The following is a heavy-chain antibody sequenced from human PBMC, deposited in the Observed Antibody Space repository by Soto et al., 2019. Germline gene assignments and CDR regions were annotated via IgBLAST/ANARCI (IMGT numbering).Heavy chain of an antibody. CDR2: ISSSSRHI. J-gene: IGHJ4*02. CDR3: ARDSGSYYYSFDF. D-gene: IGHD1-26*01. CDR1: GFSFSTYT. V-gene: IGHV3-21*01. Sequence: EVQLVESGGGLVKPGGSLSLSCAASGFSFSTYTINWVRQAPGKGLEWDSSISSSSRHIYYADSVKGRFIISRDNARNSLYLQMNSLRAEVTAVYYCARDSGSYYYSFDFWGQGTLVTVSS.